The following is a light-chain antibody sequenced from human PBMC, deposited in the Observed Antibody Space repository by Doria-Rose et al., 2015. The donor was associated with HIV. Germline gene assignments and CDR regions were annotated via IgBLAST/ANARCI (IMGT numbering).Light chain of an antibody. Sequence: TQSPESLGMSLGERATLNCKSNQSLLYTSKNYLASYQQKPGQPPNLLIYWASTRQSGVPARFSGSWSWTDFTLTISSLEAEDVAVYYCQQYYDTPSFGPGTTVDIK. CDR3: QQYYDTPS. J-gene: IGKJ3*01. CDR2: WAS. CDR1: QSLLYTSKNY. V-gene: IGKV4-1*01.